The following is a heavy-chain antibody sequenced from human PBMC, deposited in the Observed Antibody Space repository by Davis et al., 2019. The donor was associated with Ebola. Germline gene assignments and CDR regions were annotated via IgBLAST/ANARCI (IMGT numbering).Heavy chain of an antibody. D-gene: IGHD3-10*01. V-gene: IGHV4-59*12. Sequence: MPSETLSLTCTVSGGSISSYYWSWIRQPPGKGLEWIGYIYYSGSTNYNPSLKSRVTISVDTSKNQFSLKLSSVTAADTAVYYCAGSITMVRGVIDYYYGMDVWGQGTTVTVSS. CDR1: GGSISSYY. J-gene: IGHJ6*02. CDR3: AGSITMVRGVIDYYYGMDV. CDR2: IYYSGST.